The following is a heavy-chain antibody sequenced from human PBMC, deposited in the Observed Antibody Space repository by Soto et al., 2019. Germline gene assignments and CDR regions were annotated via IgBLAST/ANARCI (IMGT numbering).Heavy chain of an antibody. V-gene: IGHV3-9*01. D-gene: IGHD6-13*01. J-gene: IGHJ6*03. CDR1: GFTFDDYA. Sequence: EVQLVESGGGLVQPGRSLRLSCAASGFTFDDYAMHWVRQAPGKGLEWVSGISWNSGSIGYADSVKGRFTISRDNAKNSLYLQMNSLRAEDTALYYCAKGRRGPSSISYYYMDVWGKGTTVTVSS. CDR3: AKGRRGPSSISYYYMDV. CDR2: ISWNSGSI.